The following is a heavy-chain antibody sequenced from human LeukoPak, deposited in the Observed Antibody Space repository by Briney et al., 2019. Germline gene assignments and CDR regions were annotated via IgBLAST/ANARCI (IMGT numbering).Heavy chain of an antibody. J-gene: IGHJ4*02. CDR1: GGSISSSSYY. CDR3: ARRRDGYPIDY. D-gene: IGHD5-24*01. V-gene: IGHV4-39*01. Sequence: SETLSLTCTVSGGSISSSSYYWGWIRQPPGKGLEWIGSIYYSGSTNYNPSLKSRVTISVDPSKNQFSLRLTSVTAADTAVYYCARRRDGYPIDYWGQGTLVTVSS. CDR2: IYYSGST.